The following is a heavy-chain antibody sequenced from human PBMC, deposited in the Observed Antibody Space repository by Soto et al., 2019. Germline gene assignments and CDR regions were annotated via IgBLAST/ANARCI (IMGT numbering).Heavy chain of an antibody. V-gene: IGHV6-1*01. Sequence: QVQLQQSGPGLVKPSQTLSLTCDISWDSVSRISTAWNWIRQSPSRGLEWLGRTYYRSKWYNNYAVSVKSRITINPATSKNQFSLQLNSVTPEDMAVYYCASGRWSGFDIWGQGTMVTVSS. J-gene: IGHJ3*02. D-gene: IGHD3-3*01. CDR3: ASGRWSGFDI. CDR1: WDSVSRISTA. CDR2: TYYRSKWYN.